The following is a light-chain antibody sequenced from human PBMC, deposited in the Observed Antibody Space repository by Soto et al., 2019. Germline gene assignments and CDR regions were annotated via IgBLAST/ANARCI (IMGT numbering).Light chain of an antibody. J-gene: IGKJ5*01. CDR2: DAS. CDR3: QHRMNWPLT. V-gene: IGKV3-11*01. Sequence: IVVTQSPATLSLSPVERATLSCRASQSVSSYLLWYQQKPGQAPRLLIYDASNRATGIPARFSGSGSETDFTLTISSLEPEDFAVYYCQHRMNWPLTFGQGTRLEIK. CDR1: QSVSSY.